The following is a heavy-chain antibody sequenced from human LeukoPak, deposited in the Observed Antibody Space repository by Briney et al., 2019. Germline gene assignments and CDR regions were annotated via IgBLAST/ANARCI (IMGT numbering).Heavy chain of an antibody. D-gene: IGHD3-22*01. J-gene: IGHJ4*02. V-gene: IGHV3-11*04. CDR1: GFRSDSVY. CDR3: ARSLIVASEDY. CDR2: ISASGAVP. Sequence: PGGSLRLSCAVSGFRSDSVYTGWIGQVPGKGLDYIALISASGAVPYYAESVEGRFTISRDNAKNSVSLQMNSLSGDDTAIYYCARSLIVASEDYWGQGTQVIVSS.